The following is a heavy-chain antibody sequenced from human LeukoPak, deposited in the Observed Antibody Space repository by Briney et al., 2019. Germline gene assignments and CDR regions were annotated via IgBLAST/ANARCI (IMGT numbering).Heavy chain of an antibody. CDR3: ARAPLIAAAGPYFDY. J-gene: IGHJ4*02. Sequence: PSETLSLTCTVSGGSISSGSYYWSWIRQPAGKGLEWIGRIYTSGSTNYNPSLKSRVTISVDKSKNQFSLKLSSVTAADTAVYYCARAPLIAAAGPYFDYWGQGTLVTVSS. CDR2: IYTSGST. V-gene: IGHV4-61*02. CDR1: GGSISSGSYY. D-gene: IGHD6-13*01.